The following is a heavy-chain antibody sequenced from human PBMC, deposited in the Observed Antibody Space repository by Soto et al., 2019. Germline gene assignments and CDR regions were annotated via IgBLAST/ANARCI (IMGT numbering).Heavy chain of an antibody. Sequence: GGXLRLSCIASGFTXNAYWMRWVRQAPGKGLEWVANIKEDGSDKYYVESVKGRLTISRDNAKNLLYLQMNSMGAGDTAMYYCARFTRGSSGDYWGQGTLGTVS. V-gene: IGHV3-7*01. CDR2: IKEDGSDK. CDR1: GFTXNAYW. D-gene: IGHD6-25*01. J-gene: IGHJ4*02. CDR3: ARFTRGSSGDY.